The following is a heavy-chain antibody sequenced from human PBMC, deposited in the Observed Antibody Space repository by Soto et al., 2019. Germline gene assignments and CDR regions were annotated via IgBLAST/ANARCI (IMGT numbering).Heavy chain of an antibody. CDR1: GFTFTSSA. CDR3: AADPRDCSGPGCMDV. V-gene: IGHV1-58*01. Sequence: ASVKVSCKASGFTFTSSAVQWVRQARGQRLEWIGWIVVGSGNTNYAQKFQERVTITRDMSTSTAYMELSSLRSEDTAVYYCAADPRDCSGPGCMDVWGQGTTVTVSS. D-gene: IGHD2-15*01. J-gene: IGHJ6*02. CDR2: IVVGSGNT.